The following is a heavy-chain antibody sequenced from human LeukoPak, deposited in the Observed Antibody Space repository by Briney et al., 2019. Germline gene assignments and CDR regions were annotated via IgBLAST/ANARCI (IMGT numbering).Heavy chain of an antibody. D-gene: IGHD6-13*01. Sequence: SETLSLTCTVSGGSISSYYWSWIRQPPGKGLEWIGYIYYSGSTNYNPSLKSRVTISVDTSKNQFSLKLSSVTAADTAVYCCARVQMRFSSSWYLAYFDYWGQGTLVTVSP. CDR3: ARVQMRFSSSWYLAYFDY. CDR1: GGSISSYY. V-gene: IGHV4-59*01. J-gene: IGHJ4*02. CDR2: IYYSGST.